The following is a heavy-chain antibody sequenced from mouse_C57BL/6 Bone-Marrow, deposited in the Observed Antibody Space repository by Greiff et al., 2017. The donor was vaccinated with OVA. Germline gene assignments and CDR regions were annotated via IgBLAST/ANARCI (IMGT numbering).Heavy chain of an antibody. CDR3: AREVVAVDY. D-gene: IGHD1-1*02. V-gene: IGHV1-69*01. J-gene: IGHJ2*01. Sequence: QVHVKQPGAELVMPGASVKLSCKASGYTFTSYWMHWVKQRPGQGLEWIGEIDPSDSYTNYNQKFKGKSTLTVDKSSSTAYMQLSSLTSEDSAVYYCAREVVAVDYWGQGTTLTVSS. CDR1: GYTFTSYW. CDR2: IDPSDSYT.